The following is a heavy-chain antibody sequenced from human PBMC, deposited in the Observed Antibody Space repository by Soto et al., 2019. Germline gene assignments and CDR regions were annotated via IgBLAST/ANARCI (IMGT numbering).Heavy chain of an antibody. CDR1: GFTFSNAW. CDR3: TSCILLWFGELFHPYYFDY. V-gene: IGHV3-15*01. Sequence: GGSLRLSCAASGFTFSNAWMSWVRQAPGKGLEWVGRIKSKTDGGTTDYAAPVKGRFTISRDDSKNTLYLQMNSLKTEDTAVYYCTSCILLWFGELFHPYYFDYWGQGTLVTVSS. D-gene: IGHD3-10*01. CDR2: IKSKTDGGTT. J-gene: IGHJ4*02.